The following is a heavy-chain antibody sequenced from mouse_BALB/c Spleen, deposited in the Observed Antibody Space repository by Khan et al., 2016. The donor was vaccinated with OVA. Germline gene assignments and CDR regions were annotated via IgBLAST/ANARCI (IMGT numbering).Heavy chain of an antibody. J-gene: IGHJ2*01. V-gene: IGHV1-7*01. CDR2: INPSSGYT. CDR1: GYTFSNYW. D-gene: IGHD3-3*01. Sequence: QVRLQQSGAELAKPGASVKMSCKASGYTFSNYWIHWVKQRPGQGLEWMGYINPSSGYTYYNQTFNDKATLTTDKSTSTAYMQLSSLTSEDSAVXYCARARIDYWGQGTTLTVSS. CDR3: ARARIDY.